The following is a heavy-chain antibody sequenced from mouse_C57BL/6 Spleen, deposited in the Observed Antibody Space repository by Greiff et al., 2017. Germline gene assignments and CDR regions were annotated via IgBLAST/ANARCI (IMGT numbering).Heavy chain of an antibody. CDR3: AREGGYFLDY. CDR1: GYSFTSYY. J-gene: IGHJ2*01. CDR2: IYPGSGNT. D-gene: IGHD2-3*01. Sequence: VQLQQSGPELVKPGASVKISCKASGYSFTSYYIHWVKQRPGQGLEWIGWIYPGSGNTKYNEKFKGKATLTADTSSSTAYMQLSSLTSEDSAVYYCAREGGYFLDYWGQGTTLTVSS. V-gene: IGHV1-66*01.